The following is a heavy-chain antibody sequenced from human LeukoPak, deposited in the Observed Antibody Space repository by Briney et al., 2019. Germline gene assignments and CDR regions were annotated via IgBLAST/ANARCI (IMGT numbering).Heavy chain of an antibody. Sequence: SETLSLTCAVYGGSFSAYYWSWIRQPPGKGLEWIGEINHSGSTNYNPSLKSRVTISVDTSKNQFSLKLSSVTAADTAVYYCARSGYDSSGYYYRYYYYYMDVWGKGTTVTISS. CDR2: INHSGST. J-gene: IGHJ6*03. V-gene: IGHV4-34*01. CDR3: ARSGYDSSGYYYRYYYYYMDV. CDR1: GGSFSAYY. D-gene: IGHD3-22*01.